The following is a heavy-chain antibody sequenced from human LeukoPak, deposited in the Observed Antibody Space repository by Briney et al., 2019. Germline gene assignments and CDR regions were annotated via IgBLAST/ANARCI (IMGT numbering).Heavy chain of an antibody. CDR2: IYYSGST. D-gene: IGHD4-17*01. V-gene: IGHV4-61*01. CDR1: GGSISSSSYY. J-gene: IGHJ6*03. CDR3: ARAHLRGGDYVYYYYYYMDV. Sequence: PSETLSLTCTVSGGSISSSSYYWSWIRQPPGKGLEWIGYIYYSGSTNYNPSLKSRVTISVDTSKNQFSLKLSSVTAADTAVYYCARAHLRGGDYVYYYYYYMDVWGKGTTVTVSS.